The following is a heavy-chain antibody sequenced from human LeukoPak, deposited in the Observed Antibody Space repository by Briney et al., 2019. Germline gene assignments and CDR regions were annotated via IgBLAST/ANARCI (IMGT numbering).Heavy chain of an antibody. Sequence: SVKASCKASGGTFSSYAISWVRQAPGQGLEWMGRIIPILGIANYAQKFQGRVTITADKSTSTAYMELSSLRSEDTAVYYCARLKGAAAGTGYWGQGTLVTVSS. V-gene: IGHV1-69*04. J-gene: IGHJ4*02. CDR2: IIPILGIA. CDR3: ARLKGAAAGTGY. D-gene: IGHD6-13*01. CDR1: GGTFSSYA.